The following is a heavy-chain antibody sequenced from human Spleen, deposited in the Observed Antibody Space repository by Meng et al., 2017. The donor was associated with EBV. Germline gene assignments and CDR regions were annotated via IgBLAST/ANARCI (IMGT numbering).Heavy chain of an antibody. D-gene: IGHD3-9*01. CDR1: GDSVSNINGG. J-gene: IGHJ5*02. CDR3: AGVGSTISTDWFDT. V-gene: IGHV6-1*01. Sequence: VQTPPHSAGPVKAPPTRPLTWSNSGDSVSNINGGWNWIRQCPTRGLEWLGRTYYRSKWYNDYAVSVKGRITINPDTTKNQVSLQLNSVTPEDTAVYYCAGVGSTISTDWFDTWGQGTLVTVSS. CDR2: TYYRSKWYN.